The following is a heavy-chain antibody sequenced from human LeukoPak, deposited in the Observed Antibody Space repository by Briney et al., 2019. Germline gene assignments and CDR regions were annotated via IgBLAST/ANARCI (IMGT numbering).Heavy chain of an antibody. CDR1: GFTFSSYG. CDR2: ISGSGDNT. V-gene: IGHV3-23*01. J-gene: IGHJ4*02. Sequence: GGSLRLSCAASGFTFSSYGMHWVRQAPGKGLEWVSGISGSGDNTYYADSVKGRFTISRDNSKNTLYLQMNSLRAEDTAVYYCAKAYNYYDSSGYASIDYWGQGTLVTVSS. CDR3: AKAYNYYDSSGYASIDY. D-gene: IGHD3-22*01.